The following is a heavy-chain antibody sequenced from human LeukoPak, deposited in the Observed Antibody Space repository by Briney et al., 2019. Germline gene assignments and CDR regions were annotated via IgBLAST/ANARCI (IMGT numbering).Heavy chain of an antibody. Sequence: SETLSLTCTVSGGSISSYYWSWIRQPPGKGLEWIGYIYYSGSTNYNPSLKSRVTMSVDKSKNQFSLKLSSVTAADTAVYYCARALDYGGPDAFDIWGQGTMVTVSS. CDR2: IYYSGST. CDR3: ARALDYGGPDAFDI. D-gene: IGHD4-17*01. CDR1: GGSISSYY. J-gene: IGHJ3*02. V-gene: IGHV4-59*01.